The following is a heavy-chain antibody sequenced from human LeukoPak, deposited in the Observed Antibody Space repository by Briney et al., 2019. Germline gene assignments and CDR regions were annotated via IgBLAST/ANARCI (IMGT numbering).Heavy chain of an antibody. V-gene: IGHV3-30*18. CDR3: AKDREWYSSSSPFDP. Sequence: PGGSLRLSCAASGFTFSSYGMHWVRQAPGKGLEWVAVISYDGSNKYYADSVKGRFTISRDNSKNTLYLQMNSLRAEDTAVYYCAKDREWYSSSSPFDPWGQGTLVTVSS. J-gene: IGHJ5*02. CDR2: ISYDGSNK. D-gene: IGHD6-13*01. CDR1: GFTFSSYG.